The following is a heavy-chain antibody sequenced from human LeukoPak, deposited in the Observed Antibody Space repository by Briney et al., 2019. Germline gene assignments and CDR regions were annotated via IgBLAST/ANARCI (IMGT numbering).Heavy chain of an antibody. V-gene: IGHV1-2*02. Sequence: SVKVSCKASGYTFTGYYIHWVRQAPGQGLEWMGWINPNSGDTKYEQRFQGRVTMTRDTSISTAYMELTRLRSDDAAVYFCARDGSWSSISYSDYWGQGTLVTVSS. D-gene: IGHD2-2*01. CDR3: ARDGSWSSISYSDY. CDR2: INPNSGDT. J-gene: IGHJ4*02. CDR1: GYTFTGYY.